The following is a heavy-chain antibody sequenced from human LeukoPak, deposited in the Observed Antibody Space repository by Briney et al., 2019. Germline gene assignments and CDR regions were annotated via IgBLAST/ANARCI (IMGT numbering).Heavy chain of an antibody. CDR2: ISSSGRII. CDR1: GFTFSNYA. Sequence: GGSLRLSCAASGFTFSNYAMNWVRQAPGKGLEWVSYISSSGRIIYYADSVKGRFTISRDSAKNSLYLQMNSLRAEDTAVYYCAKDGTTIDHWGRGTLVTVSS. V-gene: IGHV3-48*04. D-gene: IGHD4-17*01. CDR3: AKDGTTIDH. J-gene: IGHJ4*02.